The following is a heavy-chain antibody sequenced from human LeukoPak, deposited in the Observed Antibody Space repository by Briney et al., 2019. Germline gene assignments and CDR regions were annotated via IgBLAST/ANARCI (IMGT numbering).Heavy chain of an antibody. V-gene: IGHV1-18*01. D-gene: IGHD3-10*01. CDR1: GYTFTSYG. CDR2: ISAYNGNT. J-gene: IGHJ6*03. Sequence: ASVKVSCKASGYTFTSYGISRVRQAPGQGLEWMGWISAYNGNTNYAQKLQGRVTMTTDTSTSTAYMELRSLRPDDTAVYYCARVIGSPPYYYYYYMDVWGKGTTVTVSS. CDR3: ARVIGSPPYYYYYYMDV.